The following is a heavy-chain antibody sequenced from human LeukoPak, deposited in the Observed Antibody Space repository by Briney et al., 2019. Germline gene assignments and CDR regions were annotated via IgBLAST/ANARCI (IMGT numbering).Heavy chain of an antibody. CDR2: INHSGST. CDR3: ARGPMVTIFGVVKPRFDY. V-gene: IGHV4-34*01. CDR1: GGSFSGYY. Sequence: SETLSLTCAVYGGSFSGYYWSWIRQPPGKGLEWIGEINHSGSTNYNPSLKSRVTISVDTSKNQFSLELSSVTAADTAVYYCARGPMVTIFGVVKPRFDYWGQGTLVTVSS. D-gene: IGHD3-3*01. J-gene: IGHJ4*02.